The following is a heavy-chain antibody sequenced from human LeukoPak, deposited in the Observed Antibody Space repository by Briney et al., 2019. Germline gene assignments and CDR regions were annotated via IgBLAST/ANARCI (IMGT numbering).Heavy chain of an antibody. D-gene: IGHD3-10*01. V-gene: IGHV1-8*01. CDR3: TKASLAFGAKYFDP. CDR1: GYPFSNYD. CDR2: MNPKSGNT. J-gene: IGHJ5*02. Sequence: ASVKVSCKASGYPFSNYDINWVRQAPGQGLEWMGWMNPKSGNTGYGQKFQGRVTMTRVTSITTAYMELRSLRSDDTAVYYCTKASLAFGAKYFDPWGQGTLVTVSS.